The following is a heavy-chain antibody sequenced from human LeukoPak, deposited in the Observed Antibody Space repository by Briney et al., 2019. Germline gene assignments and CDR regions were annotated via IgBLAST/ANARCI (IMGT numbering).Heavy chain of an antibody. J-gene: IGHJ4*02. Sequence: SETLSLTCTVSGYSISTDYYWGWIRQPPGKGLEWIGTMYHSGSTYYNPSLKSRVTISVDTSKNQFSLKLSSVTAADTAVYYCARYDVWGSYRAFDYWGQGTLVTVPS. CDR2: MYHSGST. CDR3: ARYDVWGSYRAFDY. D-gene: IGHD3-16*02. V-gene: IGHV4-38-2*02. CDR1: GYSISTDYY.